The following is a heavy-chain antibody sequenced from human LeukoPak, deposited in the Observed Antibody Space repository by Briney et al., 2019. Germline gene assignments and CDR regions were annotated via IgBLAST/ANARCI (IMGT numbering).Heavy chain of an antibody. CDR2: ISYDGSNK. D-gene: IGHD3-22*01. CDR3: ARAGGAYYYDSSGYYPFDY. Sequence: PGGSLRLSCAASGFTFSSYAMHWVRQAPGKGLEWVAVISYDGSNKYYSDSVKGRFTISRDNSKNTLYLQMNSLRAEDTAVYYCARAGGAYYYDSSGYYPFDYWGQGTLVTVSS. CDR1: GFTFSSYA. J-gene: IGHJ4*02. V-gene: IGHV3-30*04.